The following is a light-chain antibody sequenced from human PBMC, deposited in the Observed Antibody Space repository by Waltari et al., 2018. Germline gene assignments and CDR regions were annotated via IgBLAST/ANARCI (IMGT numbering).Light chain of an antibody. CDR1: QSVLYSSNNKNY. CDR2: WAS. V-gene: IGKV4-1*01. CDR3: QQYYSTPIT. J-gene: IGKJ5*01. Sequence: DIVMTQSPDSLAVSLGERATINCKSSQSVLYSSNNKNYLDWYQQKPGQPPKLLIYWASTRESGFPDRFSGSGSGTDFTLTISSLQAEDVAVYYCQQYYSTPITFGQGTRLEIK.